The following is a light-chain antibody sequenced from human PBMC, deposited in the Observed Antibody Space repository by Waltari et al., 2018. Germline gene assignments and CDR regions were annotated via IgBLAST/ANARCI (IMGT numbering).Light chain of an antibody. J-gene: IGLJ1*01. Sequence: HSALTQPASVSGSPGQSITISCTGTSSDVGGYTYVSWYQQHPGKAPKLIIYEVDYRPSGVSNRFSGSKSDNTASLAISGLQAEDEADYFCSSYTSSSTHVFGTGTEVTVL. CDR1: SSDVGGYTY. V-gene: IGLV2-14*01. CDR3: SSYTSSSTHV. CDR2: EVD.